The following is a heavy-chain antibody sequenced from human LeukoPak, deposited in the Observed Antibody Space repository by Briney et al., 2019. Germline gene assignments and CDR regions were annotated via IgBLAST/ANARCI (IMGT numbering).Heavy chain of an antibody. CDR1: GGSIGSYY. D-gene: IGHD6-13*01. J-gene: IGHJ4*02. V-gene: IGHV4-59*08. Sequence: SETLSLTCTVSGGSIGSYYWSWIRQPPGKGLEWIGYIYYSGSTNYNPSLKSRVTISVDTSKNQFSLKLSSVTAADTAVYYCASFIAAAGVFDYWGQGTLVTVSS. CDR2: IYYSGST. CDR3: ASFIAAAGVFDY.